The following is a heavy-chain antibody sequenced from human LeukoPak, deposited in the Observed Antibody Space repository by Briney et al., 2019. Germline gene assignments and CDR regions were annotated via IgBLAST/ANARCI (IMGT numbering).Heavy chain of an antibody. CDR2: IIPIFGTA. V-gene: IGHV1-69*13. Sequence: SVKVSCKASGGTFSSYAISWVRQAPGQGLEWMGGIIPIFGTANYAQKFQGRVAITADESTSTAYMELSSLRSEDTAVYYCARNTIFGVVIRLHYYYMDVWGKGTTVTVSS. J-gene: IGHJ6*03. D-gene: IGHD3-3*01. CDR1: GGTFSSYA. CDR3: ARNTIFGVVIRLHYYYMDV.